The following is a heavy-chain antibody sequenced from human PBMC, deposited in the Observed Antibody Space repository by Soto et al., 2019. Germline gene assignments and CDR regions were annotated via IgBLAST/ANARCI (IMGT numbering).Heavy chain of an antibody. D-gene: IGHD1-26*01. J-gene: IGHJ6*02. V-gene: IGHV3-33*01. CDR1: GFTFSSYG. CDR3: AGGTSVAGMDV. Sequence: QVQLVESGGGVVQPGRSLRLSCAASGFTFSSYGMHWVRQAPGKGLEWVAVIWYDGSNKYYADSVKGRFTISRDNSKNTLYLQMNSLRAEDTAVYYCAGGTSVAGMDVWGQGTTVTVSS. CDR2: IWYDGSNK.